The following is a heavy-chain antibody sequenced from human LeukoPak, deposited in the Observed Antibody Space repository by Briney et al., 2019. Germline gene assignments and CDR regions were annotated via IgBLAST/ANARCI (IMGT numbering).Heavy chain of an antibody. V-gene: IGHV4-38-2*01. CDR3: ARLTGSYCFDY. CDR2: IYHSGST. Sequence: SETLSLTCAVSGYSISSGYYWGWIRQPPGKGLEWIGSIYHSGSTYYNPSLKSRVTISVDTSKNQFSLKLTSVTAADTAAYYCARLTGSYCFDYWGQGTLVTVSS. D-gene: IGHD1-26*01. CDR1: GYSISSGYY. J-gene: IGHJ4*02.